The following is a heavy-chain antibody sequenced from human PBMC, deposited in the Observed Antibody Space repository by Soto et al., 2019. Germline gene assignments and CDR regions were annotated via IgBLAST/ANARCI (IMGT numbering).Heavy chain of an antibody. CDR1: GFTFSSYS. V-gene: IGHV3-48*02. D-gene: IGHD6-13*01. J-gene: IGHJ6*02. Sequence: VQLVESGGGLVQPGGSLRLSCAASGFTFSSYSMNWVRQAPGKGLEWVSYISSSSSTIYYADSVKGRFTISRDNAKNSLYLQMNSLRDEDTAVYYCAREPSSSWSLTSYYYYGMDVWGQGTTVTVSS. CDR2: ISSSSSTI. CDR3: AREPSSSWSLTSYYYYGMDV.